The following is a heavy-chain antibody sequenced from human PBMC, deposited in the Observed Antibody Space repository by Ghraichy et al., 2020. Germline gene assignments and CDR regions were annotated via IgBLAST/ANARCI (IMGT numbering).Heavy chain of an antibody. V-gene: IGHV3-21*01. CDR1: GFTFSSYS. D-gene: IGHD4-17*01. CDR2: ISSSSSYI. Sequence: GGSLRLSCAASGFTFSSYSMNWVRQAPGKGLEWVSSISSSSSYIYYADSVKGRFTISRDNAKNSLYLQMNSLRAEDTAVYYCARDSPRYGDYGSVYYYYGMDVWGQGTTVTVSS. J-gene: IGHJ6*02. CDR3: ARDSPRYGDYGSVYYYYGMDV.